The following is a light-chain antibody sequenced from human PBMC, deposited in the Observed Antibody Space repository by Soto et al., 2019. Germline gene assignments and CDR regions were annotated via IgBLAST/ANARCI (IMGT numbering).Light chain of an antibody. J-gene: IGKJ1*01. V-gene: IGKV1-39*01. CDR1: QSISSY. CDR2: AAS. CDR3: QQSYSTPWT. Sequence: DIQMTQSPSSLSASVGDRVTITCRASQSISSYLNWYQQKPGKAPKLLIYAASSLQSGVPSRFSGSGSGTDFTLTSSSLQPEDFATYYCQQSYSTPWTFGQGTKVEI.